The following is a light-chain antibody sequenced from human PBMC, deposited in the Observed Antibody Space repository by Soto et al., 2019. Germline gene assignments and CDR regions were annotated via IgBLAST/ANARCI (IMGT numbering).Light chain of an antibody. CDR3: QQYGRSPPFT. Sequence: EIVLTKSPGTLSLSPGERATLSCRASQSVSSTYIAWYQQNPGQAPRLLIYGASSRATGIPDRFSGSGSGTDFTLTISRLEPEDFAVYFCQQYGRSPPFTFGQGTKVEIK. V-gene: IGKV3-20*01. CDR1: QSVSSTY. J-gene: IGKJ2*01. CDR2: GAS.